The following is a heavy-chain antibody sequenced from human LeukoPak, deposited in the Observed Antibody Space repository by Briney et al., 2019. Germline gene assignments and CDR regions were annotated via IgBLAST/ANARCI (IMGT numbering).Heavy chain of an antibody. V-gene: IGHV4-4*07. CDR2: ISTSGST. J-gene: IGHJ4*02. D-gene: IGHD1-26*01. CDR1: GGSVSSDY. CDR3: ARELAGSGSYRSLNN. Sequence: SETLSLTCTVSGGSVSSDYWTWIQQPAGKGLEWIGRISTSGSTNSSPALKGRVTMSVDTSKNQFSLNLSSVTAADTALYYCARELAGSGSYRSLNNWGQGILVTVSS.